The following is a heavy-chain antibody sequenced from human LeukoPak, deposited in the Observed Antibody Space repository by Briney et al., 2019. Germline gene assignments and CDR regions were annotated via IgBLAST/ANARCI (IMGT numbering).Heavy chain of an antibody. D-gene: IGHD3-22*01. Sequence: GGSLRLSCAASGFTFSSYSMNWVRQAPGKGLEWVSSISSSSSYIYYADSVKGRFTISRDNAKNSLYLQMNSLRAEDTAVYYCARGGRHYYDSSGYYYGIWGQGTLVTVSS. V-gene: IGHV3-21*01. J-gene: IGHJ4*02. CDR2: ISSSSSYI. CDR1: GFTFSSYS. CDR3: ARGGRHYYDSSGYYYGI.